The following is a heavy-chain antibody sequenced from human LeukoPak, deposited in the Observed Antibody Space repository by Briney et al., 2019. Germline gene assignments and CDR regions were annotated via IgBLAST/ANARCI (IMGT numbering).Heavy chain of an antibody. V-gene: IGHV3-74*01. CDR3: ATDDYRGLGY. CDR1: GITFSNYW. CDR2: IIQDGSAT. Sequence: GGSLRLSCATSGITFSNYWVHWVRQAPGKGLVWVSHIIQDGSATFYADSVKGRFTISRDNAKNTVYLQMNSLRAEDTAVYYCATDDYRGLGYWGQGTLVTVSS. J-gene: IGHJ4*02. D-gene: IGHD3-16*01.